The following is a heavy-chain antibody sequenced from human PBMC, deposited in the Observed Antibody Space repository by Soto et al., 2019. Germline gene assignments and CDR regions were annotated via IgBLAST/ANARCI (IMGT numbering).Heavy chain of an antibody. CDR2: IHYSGRT. V-gene: IGHV4-59*12. Sequence: SEALSLNCSLSNGSISGCYWTWIRQPPGKILEWIGYIHYSGRTDYNPSLTSRATMSVDTSKNQFSLNLKSITAADTAVYYCVRVGVGIGNHFDSWGRGTLVTVSS. CDR3: VRVGVGIGNHFDS. CDR1: NGSISGCY. J-gene: IGHJ4*02. D-gene: IGHD1-26*01.